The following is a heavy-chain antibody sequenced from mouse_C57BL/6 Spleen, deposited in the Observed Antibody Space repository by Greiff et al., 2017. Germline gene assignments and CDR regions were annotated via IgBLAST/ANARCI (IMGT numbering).Heavy chain of an antibody. Sequence: QVQLKESGAELVRPGTSVKVSCKASGYAFTNYLIEWVKQRPGQGLEWIGVINPGSGGTNYNEKFKGKATLTADKSSSTAYMQLSSLTSEDSAVYFCARLRRTSYYAMDYWGQGTSVTVSS. D-gene: IGHD2-12*01. CDR1: GYAFTNYL. CDR2: INPGSGGT. J-gene: IGHJ4*01. V-gene: IGHV1-54*01. CDR3: ARLRRTSYYAMDY.